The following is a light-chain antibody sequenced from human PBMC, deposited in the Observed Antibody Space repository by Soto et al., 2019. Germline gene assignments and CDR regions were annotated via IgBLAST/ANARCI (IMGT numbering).Light chain of an antibody. Sequence: EIVLTQAPGTVSLSPGERATLSCRASQSVSSSSLAWYQQRPGQAPRLLIFTASSRATGTPDRFSGSGSGTDFTLTIRRLEPEDFAVYYCQLYGSSPPYIFGPGTKVDIK. CDR2: TAS. V-gene: IGKV3-20*01. J-gene: IGKJ2*01. CDR1: QSVSSSS. CDR3: QLYGSSPPYI.